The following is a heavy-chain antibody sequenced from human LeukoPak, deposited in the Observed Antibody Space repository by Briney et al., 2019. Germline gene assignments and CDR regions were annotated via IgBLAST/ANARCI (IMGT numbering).Heavy chain of an antibody. V-gene: IGHV1-69*05. CDR2: IIPIFGTA. D-gene: IGHD2-15*01. CDR3: ARVDCSGGSCYRPFFDY. CDR1: GGTFSSYA. Sequence: SVKVSCKASGGTFSSYAISWVRQAPGQGLEWMGGIIPIFGTANYAQKFQGRVTIITDESTSTAYMELSSLRSEDTAVYYCARVDCSGGSCYRPFFDYWGQGTLVTVSS. J-gene: IGHJ4*02.